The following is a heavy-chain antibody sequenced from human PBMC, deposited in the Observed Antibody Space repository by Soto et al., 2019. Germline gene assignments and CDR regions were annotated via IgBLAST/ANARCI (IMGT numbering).Heavy chain of an antibody. D-gene: IGHD6-19*01. Sequence: ASVKVSCKVSGYTLTELSMHWVRQAPGKGLEWMGGFDPEDGETIYAQKFQGRVTMTEDTSTDTAYMELCSLRSEDTAVYYCATDLIPPSIAVAGTLIFWGQGTLVTVSS. CDR1: GYTLTELS. J-gene: IGHJ4*02. V-gene: IGHV1-24*01. CDR2: FDPEDGET. CDR3: ATDLIPPSIAVAGTLIF.